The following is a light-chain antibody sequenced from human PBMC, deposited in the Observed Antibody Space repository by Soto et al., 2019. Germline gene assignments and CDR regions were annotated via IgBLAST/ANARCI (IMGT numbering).Light chain of an antibody. Sequence: QSVLTQPPSASGAPGQRVTISCTGSSSNIGAGYDVHWYQQLPGTAPKLLIYGNSNRPSGVPDRFSGSKSGTSASLAITGLQAEDEADYYCHSYASSLSSVFGGGTQLTVL. J-gene: IGLJ7*01. CDR2: GNS. CDR1: SSNIGAGYD. CDR3: HSYASSLSSV. V-gene: IGLV1-40*01.